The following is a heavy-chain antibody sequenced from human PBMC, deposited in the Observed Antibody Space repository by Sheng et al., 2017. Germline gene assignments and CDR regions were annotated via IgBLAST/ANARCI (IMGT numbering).Heavy chain of an antibody. CDR1: GYSISSGYY. CDR3: ARDGGRYSSGWYLFDY. CDR2: IYHSGST. V-gene: IGHV4-38-2*02. Sequence: QVQLQESGPGLVKPSETLSLTCAVSGYSISSGYYWGWIRQPPGKGREWIGGIYHSGSTYYNPSLKSRVTISVDTSKNQFSLKLSSVTAADTAVYYCARDGGRYSSGWYLFDYWGQGTLVTRXL. D-gene: IGHD6-19*01. J-gene: IGHJ4*02.